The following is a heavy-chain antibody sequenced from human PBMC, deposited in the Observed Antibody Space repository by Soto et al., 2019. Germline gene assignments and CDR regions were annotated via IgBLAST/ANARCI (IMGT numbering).Heavy chain of an antibody. V-gene: IGHV1-69*01. CDR2: IIPIFGTA. Sequence: QVQLVQSGAEVKKPGSSVKVSCKASGGTFSSYAISWVRQAPGQGLEWMGGIIPIFGTANYAQKFQGRVTFTADESTSTAYMELSSLRSEDTAVYYCARASRYCSSTSCYTFGDYYYYGMDVWGQGTTVTVSS. J-gene: IGHJ6*02. D-gene: IGHD2-2*02. CDR3: ARASRYCSSTSCYTFGDYYYYGMDV. CDR1: GGTFSSYA.